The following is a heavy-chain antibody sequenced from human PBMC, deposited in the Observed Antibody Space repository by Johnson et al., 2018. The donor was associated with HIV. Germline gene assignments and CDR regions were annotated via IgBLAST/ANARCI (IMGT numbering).Heavy chain of an antibody. CDR2: IKSKTDCGTT. CDR3: ARGHMVRGVTHAFDI. Sequence: VQLVESGGGLVQPGGSLRLSCAASGFTVSSNYMSWVRQAPGKGLEWVGRIKSKTDCGTTDYAAPVKGRFTISRDDSKNTLYLQMNSLRAEDTAGYYCARGHMVRGVTHAFDIWGQGTMVTVSS. J-gene: IGHJ3*02. D-gene: IGHD3-10*01. CDR1: GFTVSSNY. V-gene: IGHV3-15*01.